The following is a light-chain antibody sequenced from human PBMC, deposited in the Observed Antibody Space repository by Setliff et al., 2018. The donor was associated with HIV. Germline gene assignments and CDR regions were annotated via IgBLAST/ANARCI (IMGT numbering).Light chain of an antibody. V-gene: IGKV3D-20*01. J-gene: IGKJ5*01. CDR2: DAS. CDR1: QSVSSSY. Sequence: EIVLTQPPGTLSLSPGERATLFCRASQSVSSSYLAWYQQKPGLAPRLLIYDASSRATGIPDRFSGSGSGTDFILTIGRLEPEDFAVYYCQQYGSSPPITFGQGTRLEIK. CDR3: QQYGSSPPIT.